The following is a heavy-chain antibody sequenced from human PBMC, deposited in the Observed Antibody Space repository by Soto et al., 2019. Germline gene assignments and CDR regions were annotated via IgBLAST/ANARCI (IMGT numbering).Heavy chain of an antibody. V-gene: IGHV4-4*02. Sequence: SETLSLTCAVSGGSISSSNWWSWVRQPPGKGLEWIGEIYHSGSTNYNPSLKSRVTISVDKSKNQFSLKLSSVTAADTAVYYCARGKTVAAAGPFDYWGQGTLVTVSS. CDR3: ARGKTVAAAGPFDY. CDR2: IYHSGST. J-gene: IGHJ4*02. CDR1: GGSISSSNW. D-gene: IGHD6-13*01.